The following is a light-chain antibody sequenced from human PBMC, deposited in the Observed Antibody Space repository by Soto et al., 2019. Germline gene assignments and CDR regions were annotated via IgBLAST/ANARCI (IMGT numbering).Light chain of an antibody. CDR2: SNN. Sequence: QSVLTQPPSASGAPGQRVTLSCSGSNSNIGSNSVNWYQQLPGTAPKLLIYSNNQRPSGVPDRFSGSKSGTSASLAISGLQSEDEADYYCAAWDDSLIAFGVFGGGTKLTVL. CDR3: AAWDDSLIAFGV. V-gene: IGLV1-44*01. CDR1: NSNIGSNS. J-gene: IGLJ3*02.